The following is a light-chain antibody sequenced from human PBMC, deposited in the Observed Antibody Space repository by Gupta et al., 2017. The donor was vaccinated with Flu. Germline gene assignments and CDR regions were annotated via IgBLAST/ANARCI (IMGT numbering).Light chain of an antibody. CDR3: AVWDDSLNGVL. CDR2: NNN. Sequence: QSVLTQPPSASGPPGQRVTISCSGSNSNIGSRTVNWYQQLPGTAPKLLIYNNNQRPSGVPDRFSDSKSGTSASLAISGLQSEDEADYYCAVWDDSLNGVLFGGGTKLTVL. J-gene: IGLJ2*01. V-gene: IGLV1-44*01. CDR1: NSNIGSRT.